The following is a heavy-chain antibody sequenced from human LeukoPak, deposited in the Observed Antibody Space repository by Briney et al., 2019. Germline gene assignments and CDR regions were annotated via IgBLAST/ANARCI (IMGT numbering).Heavy chain of an antibody. CDR3: ARMILLLGDVLTVPPRGFDY. CDR1: DYTFTTYG. V-gene: IGHV1-18*01. D-gene: IGHD3-9*01. Sequence: GASVKVSCKASDYTFTTYGISWERQAPGQGHEWLGRISVYNGNTNYAQKLRGRVTMTTDTSTSTAYMELRSPRSDDTAVYYCARMILLLGDVLTVPPRGFDYWGQGTLVTVSS. CDR2: ISVYNGNT. J-gene: IGHJ4*02.